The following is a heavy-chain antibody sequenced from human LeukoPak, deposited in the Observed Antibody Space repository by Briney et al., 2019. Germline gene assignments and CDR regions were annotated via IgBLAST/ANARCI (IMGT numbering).Heavy chain of an antibody. D-gene: IGHD3-3*01. J-gene: IGHJ4*02. Sequence: GGSLRLSCAASGFTFSSYSMNWVRQAPGKGLEWVSSSSSSSSYIYYADSVKGRFTISRDNAKNSLYLQMNTLRAEDTAVYYCAKDRRFLEWYPGGGDYWGQGILVTVSS. CDR1: GFTFSSYS. CDR3: AKDRRFLEWYPGGGDY. V-gene: IGHV3-21*01. CDR2: SSSSSSYI.